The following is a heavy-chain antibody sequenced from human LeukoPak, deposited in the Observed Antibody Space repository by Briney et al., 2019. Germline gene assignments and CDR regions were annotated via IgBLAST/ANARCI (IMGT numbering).Heavy chain of an antibody. J-gene: IGHJ4*02. D-gene: IGHD5-24*01. Sequence: PGGSLRLSCAASGFIFSSYAMHWVRQAPGKGLEWVAVISYDGSNKYYAGSVKGRFTISRDNSKNTLYLQMNSLRAEDTAVYYCAREELAPQSRYFDYWGQGTLVTVSS. CDR1: GFIFSSYA. CDR3: AREELAPQSRYFDY. CDR2: ISYDGSNK. V-gene: IGHV3-30-3*01.